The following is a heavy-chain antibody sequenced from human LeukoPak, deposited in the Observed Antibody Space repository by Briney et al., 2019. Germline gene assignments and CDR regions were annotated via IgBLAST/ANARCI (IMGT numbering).Heavy chain of an antibody. J-gene: IGHJ6*02. D-gene: IGHD3-22*01. CDR3: ARGLEDLGLWDSSGYQYYYYYGMDV. Sequence: PSETLSLTCTVSGGSISSSSYYWGWIRQPPGKGLEWIGSIYYSGSTYYNPSLKSRVTISVDTAKNQSSLKLSSVTAADTAVYYCARGLEDLGLWDSSGYQYYYYYGMDVWGQGTTVTVSS. V-gene: IGHV4-39*01. CDR2: IYYSGST. CDR1: GGSISSSSYY.